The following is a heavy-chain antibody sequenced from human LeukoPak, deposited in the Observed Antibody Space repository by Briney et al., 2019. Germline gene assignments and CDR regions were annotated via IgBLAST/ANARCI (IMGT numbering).Heavy chain of an antibody. CDR1: GGTFSSYA. V-gene: IGHV1-69*06. Sequence: GASVKVSCKASGGTFSSYAISWVRQAPEQGLESMGGIIPIFGTANYAQKFQGRVTITADKSTSTAYIELSSLRSEDTAVYYCARFRVGYYGSGSYFYNWFDPWGQGTLVTVSS. D-gene: IGHD3-10*01. CDR2: IIPIFGTA. J-gene: IGHJ5*02. CDR3: ARFRVGYYGSGSYFYNWFDP.